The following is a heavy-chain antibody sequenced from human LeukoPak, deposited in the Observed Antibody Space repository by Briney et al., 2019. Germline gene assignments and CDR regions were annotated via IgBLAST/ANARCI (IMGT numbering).Heavy chain of an antibody. J-gene: IGHJ4*02. Sequence: ASVKVSCKASGGTFSSYAISWVRQAPGQGLEWMGWISAYNGNTNYAQKLQGRVTMTTDTSTSTAYMELRSLRSDDTAVYYCARDLRAYCSGGSCSYFDYWGQGTLVTVSS. D-gene: IGHD2-15*01. CDR3: ARDLRAYCSGGSCSYFDY. V-gene: IGHV1-18*01. CDR1: GGTFSSYA. CDR2: ISAYNGNT.